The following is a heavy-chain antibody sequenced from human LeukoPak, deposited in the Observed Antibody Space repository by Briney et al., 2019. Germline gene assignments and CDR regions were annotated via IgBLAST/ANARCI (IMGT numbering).Heavy chain of an antibody. CDR2: IASKTDGGAT. V-gene: IGHV3-15*04. D-gene: IGHD3-10*01. J-gene: IGHJ4*02. CDR3: TTGIRGD. Sequence: LDWVSRIASKTDGGATDYAAPVKGRFTISRDDSKNTLNLQMNSLKTEDTAVYYCTTGIRGDWGQGTLVTVSS.